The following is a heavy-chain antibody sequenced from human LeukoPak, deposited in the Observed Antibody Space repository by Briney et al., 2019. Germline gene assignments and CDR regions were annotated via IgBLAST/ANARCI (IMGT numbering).Heavy chain of an antibody. D-gene: IGHD2-2*01. V-gene: IGHV4-4*02. CDR3: ARGARICSSTSCQGYFDY. J-gene: IGHJ4*02. Sequence: SETLSLTCAVSGGSISSSNWWSWVRQPPGKGLEWIGEIYHSGSTNYNPSLKSRVTISVDTSKNQFSLKLSSVTAADTAVYYCARGARICSSTSCQGYFDYWGQGTLVTVSS. CDR1: GGSISSSNW. CDR2: IYHSGST.